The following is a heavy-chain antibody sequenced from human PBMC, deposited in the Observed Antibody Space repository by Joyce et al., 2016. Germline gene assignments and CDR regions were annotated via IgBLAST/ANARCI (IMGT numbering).Heavy chain of an antibody. J-gene: IGHJ3*02. Sequence: QAQLVESGGGVVQPGRSLRLSCAASGCTLRTYGMNWVRQAPGKGLEWVELISYDESKKYYVDSAKGRFIISRDNSKNTLYLQMNSLRSEDTAVYYCARNNWNDFSDAFDIWGQGTMVTVSS. CDR2: ISYDESKK. CDR3: ARNNWNDFSDAFDI. CDR1: GCTLRTYG. V-gene: IGHV3-30*03. D-gene: IGHD1-1*01.